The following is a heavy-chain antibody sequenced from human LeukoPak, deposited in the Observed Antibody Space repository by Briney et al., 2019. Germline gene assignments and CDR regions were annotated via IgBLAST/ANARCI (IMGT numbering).Heavy chain of an antibody. V-gene: IGHV3-23*01. CDR2: ISGSGGST. Sequence: GGSLRLSCAASGFTFSSYAMSWVRQAPGKGLEWVSAISGSGGSTYYADSVKGRFTISRDNSKNTLYLQMNSLRAEDTAVYYCAKDRGRNYYDSSGYYYYFDYWGQGTLVTVSS. D-gene: IGHD3-22*01. CDR3: AKDRGRNYYDSSGYYYYFDY. J-gene: IGHJ4*02. CDR1: GFTFSSYA.